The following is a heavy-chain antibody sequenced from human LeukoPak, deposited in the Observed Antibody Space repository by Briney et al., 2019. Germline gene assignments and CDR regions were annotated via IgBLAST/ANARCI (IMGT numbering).Heavy chain of an antibody. Sequence: PSETLSLTCTVSGGSISSYYWGWIRQPPEKGLEWIGTISSTGSTYYNPSLKSRVTMSVDTSKTLFSLKVSSVTAADTAVYYCARVVRGGYGLLFTHFDYWGHGTLVSVSS. J-gene: IGHJ4*01. CDR3: ARVVRGGYGLLFTHFDY. CDR2: ISSTGST. D-gene: IGHD2/OR15-2a*01. CDR1: GGSISSYY. V-gene: IGHV4-39*07.